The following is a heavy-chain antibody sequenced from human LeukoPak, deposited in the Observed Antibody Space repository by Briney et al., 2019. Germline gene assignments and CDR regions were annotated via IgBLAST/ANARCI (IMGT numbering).Heavy chain of an antibody. Sequence: SETLSLTCTVSGGSISSYYWSWIRQPPGKGLEWIGYIYYSGSTNYNPPLKSRVTISVDTSKNQFSLKLSSVTAADTAVYYCARDSSGWYAPWGQGTLVTVSS. CDR1: GGSISSYY. J-gene: IGHJ5*02. CDR3: ARDSSGWYAP. CDR2: IYYSGST. D-gene: IGHD6-19*01. V-gene: IGHV4-59*01.